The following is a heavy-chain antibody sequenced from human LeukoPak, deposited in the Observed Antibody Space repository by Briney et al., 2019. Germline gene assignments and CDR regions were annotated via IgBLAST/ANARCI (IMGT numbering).Heavy chain of an antibody. CDR1: GFTFSSYS. CDR3: ARSGGPTSFDY. CDR2: ISSSSSTI. Sequence: GGSLRLSCAASGFTFSSYSMTWVRQAPGKGLEWVSYISSSSSTIYYADSVKGRFTISRDNAKNSLYLQMNSLRAEDTAVYYCARSGGPTSFDYWGRGTLVTVSS. V-gene: IGHV3-48*04. J-gene: IGHJ4*02. D-gene: IGHD4-23*01.